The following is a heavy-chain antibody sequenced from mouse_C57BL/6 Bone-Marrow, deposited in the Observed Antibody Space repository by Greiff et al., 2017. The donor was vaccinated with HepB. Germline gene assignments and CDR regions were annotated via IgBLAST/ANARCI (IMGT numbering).Heavy chain of an antibody. D-gene: IGHD1-1*01. Sequence: QVQLQQSGAELARPGASVKLSCKASGYTSTSYGISWVKQRTGQGLEWIGEIYPRSGNTYYNEKFKGKATLTADKSSSTAYMELRSLTSEDSAVYFCARGRFITTVVEAYWGQGTLVTVSA. CDR2: IYPRSGNT. J-gene: IGHJ3*01. CDR3: ARGRFITTVVEAY. V-gene: IGHV1-81*01. CDR1: GYTSTSYG.